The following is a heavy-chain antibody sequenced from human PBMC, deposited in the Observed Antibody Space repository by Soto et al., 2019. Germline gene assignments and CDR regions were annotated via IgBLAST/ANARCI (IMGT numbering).Heavy chain of an antibody. Sequence: LSLTCTVSGVSLSSGDFYWSWIRQPPGKGLEWIGSINYSGSTYYNPSLKSRVTISGDTSKTQFSLKLSSVTAADTAVYYCARQAAYITFDYWGQGTLVTVSS. CDR2: INYSGST. J-gene: IGHJ4*02. V-gene: IGHV4-30-4*01. CDR3: ARQAAYITFDY. CDR1: GVSLSSGDFY. D-gene: IGHD2-15*01.